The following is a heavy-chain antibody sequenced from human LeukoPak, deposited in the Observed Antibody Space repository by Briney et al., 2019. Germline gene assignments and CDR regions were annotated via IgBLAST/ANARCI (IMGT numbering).Heavy chain of an antibody. CDR1: GFTFSSYS. CDR2: ISSSSSTI. V-gene: IGHV3-48*01. CDR3: ARDYYDTSGYYRGYF. J-gene: IGHJ4*02. Sequence: PGGSLRLSCAASGFTFSSYSMNWVRQAPGKGLEWVSYISSSSSTIYYADSVKGRFTISRDNAKNSLYLQMNSLRAEDTAVYYCARDYYDTSGYYRGYFWGQGTLVTVSS. D-gene: IGHD3-22*01.